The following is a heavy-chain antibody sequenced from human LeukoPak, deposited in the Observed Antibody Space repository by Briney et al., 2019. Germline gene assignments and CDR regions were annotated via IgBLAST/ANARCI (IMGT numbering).Heavy chain of an antibody. CDR3: ARAPPYCSGGACYFDY. D-gene: IGHD2-15*01. Sequence: GGSLRLSCGGSGFNFKNYGIHWVRQAPGRGLEWVAGMSYDGGHIYYGDSVKGRFTISRDNSKNTLFLQMNSLRAEDSAVYYCARAPPYCSGGACYFDYWGQGTLVTVSS. CDR1: GFNFKNYG. CDR2: MSYDGGHI. J-gene: IGHJ4*02. V-gene: IGHV3-30*03.